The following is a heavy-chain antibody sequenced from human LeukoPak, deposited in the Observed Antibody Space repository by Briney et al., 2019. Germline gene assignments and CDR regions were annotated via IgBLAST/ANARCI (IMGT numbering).Heavy chain of an antibody. CDR3: ARVGCSSTSCLDY. D-gene: IGHD2-2*01. Sequence: ASVKVSCKASGYTFTSYDIDWVRQATGQGLEWMGWMNPNSGNAGYAQKFQGGVTMTRNTSISTAYMELSSLRSEDTAVYYCARVGCSSTSCLDYWGQGTLVTVSS. CDR2: MNPNSGNA. CDR1: GYTFTSYD. J-gene: IGHJ4*02. V-gene: IGHV1-8*01.